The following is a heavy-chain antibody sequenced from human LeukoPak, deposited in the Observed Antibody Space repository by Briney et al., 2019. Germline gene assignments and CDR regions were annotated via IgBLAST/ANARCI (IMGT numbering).Heavy chain of an antibody. Sequence: SETLSLTCTVSGGSISSYYWSWIRQPPGKGLEWIGYIYYSGSTNYNPSLKSRVTISVDTSKNQFSLKLSSVTAADTAVYYCARGYDILTGYYPPFDYWGQGTLVTVSS. CDR2: IYYSGST. CDR3: ARGYDILTGYYPPFDY. V-gene: IGHV4-59*01. J-gene: IGHJ4*02. D-gene: IGHD3-9*01. CDR1: GGSISSYY.